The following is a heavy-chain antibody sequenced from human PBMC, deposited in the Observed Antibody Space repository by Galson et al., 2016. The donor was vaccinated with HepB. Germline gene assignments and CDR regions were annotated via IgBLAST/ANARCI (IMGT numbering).Heavy chain of an antibody. V-gene: IGHV4-39*07. CDR2: VHYSGGT. Sequence: SETLSLTCSVSGDSITSTNYYWGWIRQPPGKGQEWIGSVHYSGGTYYNPSLKSRLTISVDTSKNQFSLKLRSVTAADTAVYYCATDKFSSSWPSNYYYYSDVDVWGQGTTVTVSS. D-gene: IGHD2-2*01. CDR3: ATDKFSSSWPSNYYYYSDVDV. CDR1: GDSITSTNYY. J-gene: IGHJ6*02.